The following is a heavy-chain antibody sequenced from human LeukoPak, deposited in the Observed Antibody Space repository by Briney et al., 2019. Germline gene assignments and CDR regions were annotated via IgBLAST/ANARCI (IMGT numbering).Heavy chain of an antibody. J-gene: IGHJ4*02. V-gene: IGHV1-8*01. CDR1: GYTFTSYD. D-gene: IGHD3-9*01. CDR3: ARDFDILTGYYTPPLGY. Sequence: ASVKVSCKASGYTFTSYDINWVRQATGQGLEWMGWMNPNSGNTGYAQKFQGRVTMTRNTSISTAYMELSSLRSEDTAVYYCARDFDILTGYYTPPLGYWGQGTLVTVSS. CDR2: MNPNSGNT.